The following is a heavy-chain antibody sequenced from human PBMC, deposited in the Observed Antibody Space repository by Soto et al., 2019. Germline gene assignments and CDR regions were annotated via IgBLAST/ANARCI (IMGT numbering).Heavy chain of an antibody. J-gene: IGHJ4*02. V-gene: IGHV1-3*01. D-gene: IGHD3-9*01. CDR2: INAGNGNT. CDR1: GYTFTSYA. Sequence: GASVKVSCKASGYTFTSYAMHWVRQAPGQRLEWMGWINAGNGNTKYSQKFQGRVTMTTDTSTSTAYMELRSLRSDDTAVYYCARDGVTYYDILTGYWIPYYFDYWGQGTLVTVSS. CDR3: ARDGVTYYDILTGYWIPYYFDY.